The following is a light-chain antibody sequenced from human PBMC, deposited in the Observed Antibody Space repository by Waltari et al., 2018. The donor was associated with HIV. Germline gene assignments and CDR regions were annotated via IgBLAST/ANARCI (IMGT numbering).Light chain of an antibody. CDR1: SSTVGAYNY. J-gene: IGLJ1*01. CDR2: HAS. V-gene: IGLV2-11*01. Sequence: QPALTQPASVSGSPGQSVTIHCTGTSSTVGAYNYVYWYQVHPGKPPKVISYHASQPPSGVPGRFSGSRSGNTASLTISGLRAEDEAEYYCCSYAGLYKYVFGTGTEVTVL. CDR3: CSYAGLYKYV.